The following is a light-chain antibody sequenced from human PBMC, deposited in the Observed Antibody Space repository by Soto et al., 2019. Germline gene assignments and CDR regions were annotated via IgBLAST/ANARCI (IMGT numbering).Light chain of an antibody. CDR2: ATS. V-gene: IGKV1-12*01. CDR1: QDISSW. CDR3: QQANSFTLT. Sequence: DIQMTQSPSSVSASVGDRVTITCRASQDISSWLVWYQQKPGKDPKLLIHATSGLQSGVPSRFSGSGSGTDFNLTISKLQSEDFATYDCQQANSFTLTFGGGTKVDIK. J-gene: IGKJ4*01.